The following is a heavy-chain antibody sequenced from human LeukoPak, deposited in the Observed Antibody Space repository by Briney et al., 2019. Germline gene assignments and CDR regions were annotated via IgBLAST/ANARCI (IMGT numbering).Heavy chain of an antibody. V-gene: IGHV1-2*02. Sequence: GASVKVSCKASGYVFTNYYIYWLRKAPGQGLECLGWINPNNGDTKSAQKFQGRVTMTGDTTISTAFLDLTGLTFDDTAVYHCARFPLGTCGSYFDLWGRGTLVTVSS. D-gene: IGHD7-27*01. CDR1: GYVFTNYY. CDR3: ARFPLGTCGSYFDL. J-gene: IGHJ2*01. CDR2: INPNNGDT.